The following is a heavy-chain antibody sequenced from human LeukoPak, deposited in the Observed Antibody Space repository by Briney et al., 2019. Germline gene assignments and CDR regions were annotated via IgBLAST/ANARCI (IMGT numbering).Heavy chain of an antibody. D-gene: IGHD3-10*01. J-gene: IGHJ4*02. CDR3: AVGSYHFDD. Sequence: GGSLRLSCAASGFTFRSSWMHWVRQAPGKGLVWVSRINSDGSSTSYADSVKGRFTISRDNAKNTLYLQVNSLRAEDTAVYYCAVGSYHFDDWGQGTLVTVSS. CDR1: GFTFRSSW. V-gene: IGHV3-74*01. CDR2: INSDGSST.